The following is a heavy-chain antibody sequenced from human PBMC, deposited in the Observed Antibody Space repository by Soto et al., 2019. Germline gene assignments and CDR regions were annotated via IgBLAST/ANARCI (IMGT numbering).Heavy chain of an antibody. Sequence: EVQLLESGGGLVQPGGSLRLSCAASGFTFSSYAMSWVRQAPGKGLEWVSAVSGSGGSTYYADSVKGRLTISRDNSKNTLYRQMNSLRAEDTAVYYCAKEVIVVVIDPYNWFDPWGQGTLVAVSS. D-gene: IGHD3-22*01. J-gene: IGHJ5*02. CDR3: AKEVIVVVIDPYNWFDP. V-gene: IGHV3-23*01. CDR2: VSGSGGST. CDR1: GFTFSSYA.